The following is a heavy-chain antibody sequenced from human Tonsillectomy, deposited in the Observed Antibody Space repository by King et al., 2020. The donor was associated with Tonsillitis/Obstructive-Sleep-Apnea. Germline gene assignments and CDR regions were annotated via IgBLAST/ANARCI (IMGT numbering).Heavy chain of an antibody. D-gene: IGHD1-14*01. J-gene: IGHJ5*02. CDR1: GYTFINYG. CDR2: ISAYNGIT. V-gene: IGHV1-18*01. CDR3: ARTTAWFDP. Sequence: VQLVESGAEVKKPGASVKVSCKAAGYTFINYGISWVRQAPGQGLEWTGWISAYNGITRYAQKLQGRLTMTTDTSTSTAYMELTSLTSDDTAVYYCARTTAWFDPWGQGTLVTVSS.